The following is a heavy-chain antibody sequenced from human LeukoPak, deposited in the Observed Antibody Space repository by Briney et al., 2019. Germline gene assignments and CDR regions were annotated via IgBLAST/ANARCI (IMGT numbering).Heavy chain of an antibody. CDR2: INPNSGGT. CDR1: GYTFTGYY. V-gene: IGHV1-2*02. D-gene: IGHD3-3*01. CDR3: ARVDFWSGYFDY. Sequence: ASVKVSCKASGYTFTGYYMHWVRQAPGQGLEWMGWINPNSGGTNYAQKFQGRVTMTRDTSISTAYMELSRLRSDDTAVYYCARVDFWSGYFDYWGQGTLVTVSS. J-gene: IGHJ4*02.